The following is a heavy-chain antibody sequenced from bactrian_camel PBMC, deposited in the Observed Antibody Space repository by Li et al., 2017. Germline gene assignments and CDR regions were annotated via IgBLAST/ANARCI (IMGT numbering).Heavy chain of an antibody. Sequence: HVQLVESGGGSVQAGGSLRLSCVPSGGPYAGHCMGWFRQAPGKKREVIATIFTGGPAVYYADSVKGRLTISRDNAKNTLYLQINSLKPENTAVYSCAAWSGFYSFGYWGQGTQVTVS. V-gene: IGHV3S1*01. CDR1: GGPYAGHC. J-gene: IGHJ6*01. D-gene: IGHD1*01. CDR2: IFTGGPAV. CDR3: AAWSGFYSFGY.